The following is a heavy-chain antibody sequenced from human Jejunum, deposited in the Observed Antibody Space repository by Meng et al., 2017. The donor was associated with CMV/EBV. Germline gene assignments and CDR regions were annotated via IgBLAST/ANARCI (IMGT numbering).Heavy chain of an antibody. Sequence: GSAVHWVRQASGKGLGWVGRIRSKASSYATAYAASVKGRFTFSRDDSENTAYLQMNSLKTEDTAVYYCSSSCSGATCYDYYGMDVWGQGTTVTVSS. D-gene: IGHD2-15*01. J-gene: IGHJ6*02. CDR1: GSA. CDR2: IRSKASSYAT. CDR3: SSSCSGATCYDYYGMDV. V-gene: IGHV3-73*01.